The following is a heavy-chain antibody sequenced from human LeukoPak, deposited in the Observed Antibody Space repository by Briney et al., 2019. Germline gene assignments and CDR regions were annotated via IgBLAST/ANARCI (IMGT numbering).Heavy chain of an antibody. J-gene: IGHJ3*02. CDR3: ARPGQRDAFDI. V-gene: IGHV3-7*01. Sequence: GGSLRLSCAASGFIFSNYWMSWVRQAPGQGLEWVANIKEDGSEKHYVDSAKGRFTISRDNAKNSLYLQMNSLRAEDTAVYYCARPGQRDAFDIWGQGTMVTVSS. CDR2: IKEDGSEK. D-gene: IGHD1-1*01. CDR1: GFIFSNYW.